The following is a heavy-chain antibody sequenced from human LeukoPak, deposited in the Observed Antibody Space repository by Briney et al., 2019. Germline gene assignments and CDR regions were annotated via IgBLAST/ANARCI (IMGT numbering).Heavy chain of an antibody. J-gene: IGHJ4*02. V-gene: IGHV3-21*01. Sequence: GGSLRLSCAASGFTFSSYSMNWVRQAPGKGLEWVSSIGSSSSYIYYADSVKGRFTISRDNAKNSLYLQMNSLRAEDTAVYYCARGRRKRQWLVFEMDYWGQGTLVTVSS. D-gene: IGHD6-19*01. CDR3: ARGRRKRQWLVFEMDY. CDR2: IGSSSSYI. CDR1: GFTFSSYS.